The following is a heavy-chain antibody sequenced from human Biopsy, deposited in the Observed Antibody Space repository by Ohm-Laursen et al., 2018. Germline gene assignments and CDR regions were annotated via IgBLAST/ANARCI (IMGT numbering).Heavy chain of an antibody. D-gene: IGHD3-22*01. CDR2: IFYRGST. J-gene: IGHJ5*02. CDR3: ARDYDTSGYYYVS. CDR1: GGSINSGGHF. Sequence: TLSLTCSVSGGSINSGGHFWGWIRQPPGKGLEWIGSIFYRGSTHYKPSLKSRVNISVDTSKNQFSLKLNSVTAADTAVYYCARDYDTSGYYYVSWGQGTLVTVSS. V-gene: IGHV4-39*01.